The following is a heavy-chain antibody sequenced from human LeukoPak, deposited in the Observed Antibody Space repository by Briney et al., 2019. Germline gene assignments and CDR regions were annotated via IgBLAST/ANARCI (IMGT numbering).Heavy chain of an antibody. V-gene: IGHV3-11*01. J-gene: IGHJ4*02. CDR1: GFTFSDYY. CDR2: ISSSGSTI. CDR3: ARDIRRGYSYGYAGGFDY. D-gene: IGHD5-18*01. Sequence: GGSLRLSCAASGFTFSDYYMSWIRQAPGKGLEWVSYISSSGSTIYYADSVKGRFTISRDNAKNSLYLQMNSLRAEDTAVYYCARDIRRGYSYGYAGGFDYWGQGTLVTVSS.